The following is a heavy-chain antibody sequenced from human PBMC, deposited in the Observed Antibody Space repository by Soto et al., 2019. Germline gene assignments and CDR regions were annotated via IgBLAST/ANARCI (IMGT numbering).Heavy chain of an antibody. D-gene: IGHD6-19*01. CDR3: ARERYSSGWYRGDYYYYGMDV. CDR2: IIPIFGTA. Sequence: GASVKVSCKASGGTFSSYAISWVRQAPGQGLEWMGGIIPIFGTANYAQKFQGRVTITADESTSTAYMELSSLRSEDTAVYYCARERYSSGWYRGDYYYYGMDVWGQGTTVTVSS. J-gene: IGHJ6*02. CDR1: GGTFSSYA. V-gene: IGHV1-69*13.